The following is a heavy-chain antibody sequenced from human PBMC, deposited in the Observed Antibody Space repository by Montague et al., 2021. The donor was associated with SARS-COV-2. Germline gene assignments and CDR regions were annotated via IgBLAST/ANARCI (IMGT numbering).Heavy chain of an antibody. D-gene: IGHD6-19*01. CDR2: IFHSGST. CDR1: GGSLSTYY. V-gene: IGHV4-59*01. J-gene: IGHJ4*02. CDR3: ARDRSRSGWDYYFDN. Sequence: SETLSLTCTVSGGSLSTYYWSWIRQHPGKGLEWIGYIFHSGSTNYNPSLKNRVVMSVDTSKNQFSLQLTSVTAADTAVYYCARDRSRSGWDYYFDNWGQGTLVTVSS.